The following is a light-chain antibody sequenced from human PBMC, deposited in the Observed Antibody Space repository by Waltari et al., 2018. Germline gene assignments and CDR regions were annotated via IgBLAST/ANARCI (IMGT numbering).Light chain of an antibody. V-gene: IGKV3-20*01. CDR3: QKYGSLPAT. CDR2: DAS. J-gene: IGKJ1*01. CDR1: QSISRF. Sequence: CRASQSISRFLAWYQQKPGQAPRLLIYDASTRATGIPDRFSGSGSGTDFSLTINRLEPEDIAVYYCQKYGSLPATFGQGTKVEIK.